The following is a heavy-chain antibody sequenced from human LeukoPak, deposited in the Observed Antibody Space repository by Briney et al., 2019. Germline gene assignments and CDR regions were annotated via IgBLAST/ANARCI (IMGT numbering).Heavy chain of an antibody. CDR1: GFTFTSYS. J-gene: IGHJ4*02. Sequence: PGGSLRLSCAASGFTFTSYSMNWVRRAPGKGLEWVSTISGGGGSTYYADSVKGRFTISRDNSRSTLYLQMNSLRPEDTAIYYCAREGYYGSGSPPSLYFDYWGQGTLVTVSS. V-gene: IGHV3-23*01. CDR2: ISGGGGST. D-gene: IGHD3-10*01. CDR3: AREGYYGSGSPPSLYFDY.